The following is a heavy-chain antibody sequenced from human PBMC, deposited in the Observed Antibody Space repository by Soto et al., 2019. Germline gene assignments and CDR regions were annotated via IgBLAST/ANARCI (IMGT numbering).Heavy chain of an antibody. CDR2: INAGNGNT. Sequence: ASVKVSCKASGGTFSSYAIHWVRQAPGQGLEWMGWINAGNGNTRYSQKFQGRVTLTRDISASTTYMDLSSLRSEDTAIYYCARAISGYVTWGQGTLVTVSS. D-gene: IGHD5-12*01. CDR3: ARAISGYVT. V-gene: IGHV1-3*01. J-gene: IGHJ4*02. CDR1: GGTFSSYA.